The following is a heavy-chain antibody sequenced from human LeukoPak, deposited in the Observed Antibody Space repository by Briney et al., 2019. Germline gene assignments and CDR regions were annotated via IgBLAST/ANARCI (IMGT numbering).Heavy chain of an antibody. CDR3: AAFGELDY. J-gene: IGHJ4*02. D-gene: IGHD3-10*01. CDR1: GYSISSTYS. CDR2: IYYSGST. V-gene: IGHV4-38-2*01. Sequence: WVTLSLTCAVSGYSISSTYSWGWIRPPPGKGLEGIGYIYYSGSTNYNHSLKSRVTISVDTSKNKYSLKLSSVTAADTAVYYCAAFGELDYWGEGTLVTVSS.